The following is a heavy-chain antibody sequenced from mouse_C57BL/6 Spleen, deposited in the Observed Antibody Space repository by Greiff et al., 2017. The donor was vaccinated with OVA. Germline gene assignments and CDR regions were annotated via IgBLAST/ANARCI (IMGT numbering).Heavy chain of an antibody. CDR1: GFNIKDYY. J-gene: IGHJ3*01. D-gene: IGHD2-4*01. CDR2: IDPEDGET. CDR3: ARSVDYDYDGAWFAY. V-gene: IGHV14-2*01. Sequence: EVQLQQSGAELVKPGASVTLSCTASGFNIKDYYMHWVKQRTEQGLEWIGRIDPEDGETKYAPKFQGKATITADTSSNPAYLQLSSLTSEDTAGYYCARSVDYDYDGAWFAYWGQGTLVTVSA.